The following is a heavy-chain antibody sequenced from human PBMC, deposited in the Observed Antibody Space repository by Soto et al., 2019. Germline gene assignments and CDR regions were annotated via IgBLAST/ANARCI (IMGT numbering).Heavy chain of an antibody. Sequence: QVQLVQSGAEVKKPGSSVKVSCKASGGTFSSYTISWVRQAPGQGLEWMGRSIPILGIANYAQKFQGRATITADKSTSTAYMELSSLRSEDTAVYYCALEYTGYDSPWFDPWGQGTLVTVSS. J-gene: IGHJ5*02. CDR2: SIPILGIA. CDR3: ALEYTGYDSPWFDP. CDR1: GGTFSSYT. V-gene: IGHV1-69*02. D-gene: IGHD5-12*01.